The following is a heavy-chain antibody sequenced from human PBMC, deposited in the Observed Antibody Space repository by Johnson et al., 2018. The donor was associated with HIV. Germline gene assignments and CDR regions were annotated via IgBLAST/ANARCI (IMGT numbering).Heavy chain of an antibody. D-gene: IGHD1/OR15-1a*01. CDR3: ARDSAEQVGDAIDL. V-gene: IGHV3-20*04. CDR1: GFTFDNYA. J-gene: IGHJ3*01. CDR2: INLNCGST. Sequence: EVQLVESGGVMVQPGGSLRLSCAVSGFTFDNYAMHWVRQAPGKGLEWVSGINLNCGSTGYADAVKGRFTISRDNAKNSLYLQMNSLRAEDTAVYYCARDSAEQVGDAIDLWGRGTMVTVSS.